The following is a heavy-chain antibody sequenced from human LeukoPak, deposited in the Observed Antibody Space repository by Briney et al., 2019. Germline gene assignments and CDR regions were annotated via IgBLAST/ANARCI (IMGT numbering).Heavy chain of an antibody. CDR1: GVSISSYY. D-gene: IGHD3-10*01. J-gene: IGHJ5*02. CDR2: IYYTGST. Sequence: SETLSLTCTVSGVSISSYYWSWIRQPPGKGLEWLGYIYYTGSTNYNPSLKSRVTISVDTSKIQFSLRLSSVTVADTAVYYCARTPLRGATFFTSYPNWFDTWGQGTLVTVSS. V-gene: IGHV4-59*08. CDR3: ARTPLRGATFFTSYPNWFDT.